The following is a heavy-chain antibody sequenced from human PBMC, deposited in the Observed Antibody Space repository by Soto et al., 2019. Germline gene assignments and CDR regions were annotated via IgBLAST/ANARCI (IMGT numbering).Heavy chain of an antibody. V-gene: IGHV1-69*13. D-gene: IGHD2-21*01. Sequence: SVKVSCKASGGTFSSYAISWVRQAPGQGLEWMGGIIPIFGTANYAQKFQGRVTITADESTSAAYMELSSLRSEDTAVYYCARNDCYDVARFDYWGQGTLVTVSS. CDR2: IIPIFGTA. J-gene: IGHJ4*02. CDR3: ARNDCYDVARFDY. CDR1: GGTFSSYA.